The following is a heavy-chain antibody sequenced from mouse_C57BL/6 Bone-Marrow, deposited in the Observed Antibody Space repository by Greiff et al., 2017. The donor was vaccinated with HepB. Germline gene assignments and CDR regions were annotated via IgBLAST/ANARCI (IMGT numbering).Heavy chain of an antibody. CDR2: IDPSDSET. V-gene: IGHV1-52*01. J-gene: IGHJ3*01. CDR1: GYTFTSYW. D-gene: IGHD1-1*01. CDR3: ARGDSYYYGSIYKFAY. Sequence: QVQLQQPGAELVRPGSSVKLSCKASGYTFTSYWMHWVKQRPIQGLEWIGNIDPSDSETHYNQKFKDKATLTVDKSSSTAYMQLSSLTSEDSAVYYCARGDSYYYGSIYKFAYWGQGTLVTVSA.